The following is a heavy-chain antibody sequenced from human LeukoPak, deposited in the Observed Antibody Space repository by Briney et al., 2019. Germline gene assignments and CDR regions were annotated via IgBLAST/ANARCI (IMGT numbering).Heavy chain of an antibody. CDR2: IYHSGST. CDR1: GGSISSSNW. Sequence: SGTLSLTCAVSGGSISSSNWWSWVRQPPGKGLEWIGEIYHSGSTNYNPSLKSRVTISVDKSKNQFSLKLSSVTAADTAVYYCARLRVTTVTDEFDYWGQGTLVTVSS. D-gene: IGHD4-11*01. J-gene: IGHJ4*02. V-gene: IGHV4-4*02. CDR3: ARLRVTTVTDEFDY.